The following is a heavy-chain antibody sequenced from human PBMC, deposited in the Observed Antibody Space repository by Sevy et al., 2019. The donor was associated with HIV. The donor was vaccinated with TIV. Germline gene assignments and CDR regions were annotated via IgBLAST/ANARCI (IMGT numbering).Heavy chain of an antibody. D-gene: IGHD1-26*01. Sequence: GGSLRLSCAASGFTFSSYEMNWVRQAPGKGLEWVSYISSSGSTIYYADSVKGRFTISRDNAKNSLYLQMNSLRAEDTAVYYCAREVGTGMAAPAGYGMDVWGQGTTVTVSS. J-gene: IGHJ6*02. CDR2: ISSSGSTI. CDR3: AREVGTGMAAPAGYGMDV. V-gene: IGHV3-48*03. CDR1: GFTFSSYE.